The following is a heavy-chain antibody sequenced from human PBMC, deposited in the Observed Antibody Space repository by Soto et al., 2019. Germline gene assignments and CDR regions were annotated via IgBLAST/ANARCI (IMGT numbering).Heavy chain of an antibody. CDR3: ARGRWTKTTADYYLDY. Sequence: ASVKVSCKASGYTFSGYALHWVRQAPGQRLEWMGWINAGNGNTKYSQKFQGRVTITRDTSASTAYMELSSLRSEDTAVYYCARGRWTKTTADYYLDYWGQGTLVTVSS. CDR1: GYTFSGYA. J-gene: IGHJ4*02. V-gene: IGHV1-3*01. D-gene: IGHD1-1*01. CDR2: INAGNGNT.